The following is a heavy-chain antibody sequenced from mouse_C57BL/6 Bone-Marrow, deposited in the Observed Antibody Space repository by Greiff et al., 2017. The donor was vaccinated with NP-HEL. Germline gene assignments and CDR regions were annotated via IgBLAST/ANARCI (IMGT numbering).Heavy chain of an antibody. D-gene: IGHD1-1*01. CDR2: IDPETGGT. CDR1: GYTFTDYE. V-gene: IGHV1-15*01. CDR3: TRRRTFITTVVVPHYFDY. J-gene: IGHJ2*01. Sequence: QVQLQQSGAELVRPGASVTLSCKASGYTFTDYEMHWVKQTPVHGLEWIGAIDPETGGTAYNQKFKGKAILTADKSSSTAYMELRSLTSEASAVYYCTRRRTFITTVVVPHYFDYWGQGTTLTVSS.